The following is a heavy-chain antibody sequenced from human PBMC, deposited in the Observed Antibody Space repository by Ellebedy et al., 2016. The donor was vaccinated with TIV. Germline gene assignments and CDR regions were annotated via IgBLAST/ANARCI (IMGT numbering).Heavy chain of an antibody. V-gene: IGHV3-21*01. CDR3: ARGGGCFGDSCYYADF. Sequence: PGGSLRLSCAASGFVFSSYTMNWVRQAPGKGLEWVSFISDTSVYYSDAVEGRFTISRDNAKNSLYLQMNSLRAEETAVYYCARGGGCFGDSCYYADFWGQGTLVTVSS. CDR2: ISDTSV. D-gene: IGHD2-21*01. CDR1: GFVFSSYT. J-gene: IGHJ4*02.